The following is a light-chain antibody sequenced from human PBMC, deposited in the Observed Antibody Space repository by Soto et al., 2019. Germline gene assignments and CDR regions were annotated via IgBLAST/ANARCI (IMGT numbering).Light chain of an antibody. J-gene: IGKJ5*01. CDR3: QKYDNLQIT. Sequence: DIPMTQSPSSLSASVGDRVTITCQASQDISNYLNWYQQKPGKAPKLLIYDASNLETGVPSRFSGSGSWTDFTFTISSLLPEDIATYYCQKYDNLQITFGQRTRLEIK. V-gene: IGKV1-33*01. CDR2: DAS. CDR1: QDISNY.